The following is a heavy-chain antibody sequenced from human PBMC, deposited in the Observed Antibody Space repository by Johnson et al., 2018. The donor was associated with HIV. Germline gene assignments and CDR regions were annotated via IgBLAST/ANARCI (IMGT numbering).Heavy chain of an antibody. CDR2: INWTGGST. D-gene: IGHD2-21*02. CDR3: ARWIRYCGGDCYDVFDI. Sequence: VQLVESGGVVVQPGGSLRLCCAASGFTFDDYGMSWVRQAPGKGLEWVSGINWTGGSTGYADSVKGRFTISRDNAKNSLYLQMNSLRAEDTALYYCARWIRYCGGDCYDVFDIWGQGTKVTVSS. CDR1: GFTFDDYG. V-gene: IGHV3-20*04. J-gene: IGHJ3*02.